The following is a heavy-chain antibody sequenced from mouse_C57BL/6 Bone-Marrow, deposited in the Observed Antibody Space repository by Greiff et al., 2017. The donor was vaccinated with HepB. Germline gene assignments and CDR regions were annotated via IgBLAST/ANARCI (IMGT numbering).Heavy chain of an antibody. CDR3: ARYSDYYGSSPWYFDV. D-gene: IGHD1-1*01. CDR1: GYTFTSYW. V-gene: IGHV1-64*01. J-gene: IGHJ1*03. CDR2: IHPNSGST. Sequence: VQLQQPGAELVKPGASVKLSCKASGYTFTSYWMHWVKQRPGQGLEWIGMIHPNSGSTNYNEKFKSKATLTVDKSSSTAYMQLSSLTSEDSAVYYCARYSDYYGSSPWYFDVWGTGTTVTVSS.